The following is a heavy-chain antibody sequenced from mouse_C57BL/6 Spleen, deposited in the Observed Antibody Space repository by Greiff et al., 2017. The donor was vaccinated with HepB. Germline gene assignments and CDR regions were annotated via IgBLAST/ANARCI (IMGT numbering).Heavy chain of an antibody. CDR2: INYDGSST. CDR1: GFTFSDYY. CDR3: ARSDYDAWFAY. J-gene: IGHJ3*01. Sequence: EVKLVESEGGLVQPGSSIKLSCTASGFTFSDYYMAWVRQVPEKGLEWVANINYDGSSTYYLDSLKSRFIISRDNAKNILYLQMSSLKSEDTATYYCARSDYDAWFAYWGQGTLVTVSP. D-gene: IGHD2-4*01. V-gene: IGHV5-16*01.